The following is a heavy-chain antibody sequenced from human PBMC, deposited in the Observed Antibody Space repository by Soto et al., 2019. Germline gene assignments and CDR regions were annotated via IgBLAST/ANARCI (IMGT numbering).Heavy chain of an antibody. J-gene: IGHJ4*01. CDR1: LFTFSSYG. CDR3: AKATYGLYFEY. CDR2: IWYDGSNK. V-gene: IGHV3-30*02. D-gene: IGHD3-10*01. Sequence: VGPLRVSCAASLFTFSSYGMHLVRQAPGKWLEWVAVIWYDGSNKYYADSVKGRFTISRDNSKNTLYLQMNSLRAEDTAVYYCAKATYGLYFEYWGQGTLVTVSS.